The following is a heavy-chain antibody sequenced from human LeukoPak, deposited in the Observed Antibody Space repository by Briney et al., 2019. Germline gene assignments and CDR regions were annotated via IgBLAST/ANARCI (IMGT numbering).Heavy chain of an antibody. CDR2: IYSGGST. Sequence: PGGSLRLSCAASGFTVSSNYMSWVRQAPGKGLEWVSVIYSGGSTHYADSVKGRFTISRDNSKNTLYLQMNSLRAEDTAVYYCASEAKNYYGSGSYYTDYWGQGTLVTVSS. CDR1: GFTVSSNY. J-gene: IGHJ4*02. CDR3: ASEAKNYYGSGSYYTDY. V-gene: IGHV3-66*01. D-gene: IGHD3-10*01.